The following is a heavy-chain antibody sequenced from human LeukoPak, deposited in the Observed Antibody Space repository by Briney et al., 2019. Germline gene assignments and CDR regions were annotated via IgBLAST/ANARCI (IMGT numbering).Heavy chain of an antibody. V-gene: IGHV3-7*01. CDR2: IKQDGSEK. CDR3: AKAPSGYCSGGSCYFDY. D-gene: IGHD2-15*01. Sequence: GGSLRLSCAASGFTFSSYWMSWVRQAPGKGLEWVANIKQDGSEKYYADSVKGRFTISRDNSKNTLYLQMNSLGAEDTAVYYCAKAPSGYCSGGSCYFDYWGQGTLVTVSS. J-gene: IGHJ4*02. CDR1: GFTFSSYW.